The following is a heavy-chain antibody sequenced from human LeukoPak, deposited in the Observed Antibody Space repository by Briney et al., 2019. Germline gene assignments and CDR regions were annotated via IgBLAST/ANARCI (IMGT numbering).Heavy chain of an antibody. CDR3: ARAPVVVTARYYFDY. Sequence: PSETLSLTCTVSGGSISSYYWSWIRQPPGKGLEWIGYIYYSGSTNYNPSLKSRVTISVDTPKNQFSLKLSSVTAADTAVYYCARAPVVVTARYYFDYWGQGTLVTVSS. D-gene: IGHD2-21*02. J-gene: IGHJ4*02. CDR1: GGSISSYY. CDR2: IYYSGST. V-gene: IGHV4-59*01.